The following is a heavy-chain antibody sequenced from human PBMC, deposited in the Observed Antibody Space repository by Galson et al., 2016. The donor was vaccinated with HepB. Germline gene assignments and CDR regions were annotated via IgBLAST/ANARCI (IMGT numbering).Heavy chain of an antibody. CDR1: GFTLSSSW. CDR2: IKQDGIEK. V-gene: IGHV3-7*01. Sequence: SLRLSCAASGFTLSSSWMSWVRQAPGGGLEWVANIKQDGIEKYYVDSVKGRFTISRDDAKNSVFLQMNSPRAEDTALYYCAKGGRILWDAMDVWGQGTTVTVSS. J-gene: IGHJ6*02. CDR3: AKGGRILWDAMDV. D-gene: IGHD2/OR15-2a*01.